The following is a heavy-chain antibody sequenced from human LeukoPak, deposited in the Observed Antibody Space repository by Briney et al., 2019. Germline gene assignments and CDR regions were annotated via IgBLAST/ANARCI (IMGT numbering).Heavy chain of an antibody. Sequence: GGSLRLSCAASGFTFSSYSMNWVRQAPGKGLEWVSYISSSSSTTYYADSVKGRFTISRDNAKNSLYLQMNSLRAEDTAVYYCASSGYTAMAPYYYYGMDVWGQGTTVTVSS. CDR1: GFTFSSYS. J-gene: IGHJ6*02. V-gene: IGHV3-48*04. CDR3: ASSGYTAMAPYYYYGMDV. D-gene: IGHD5-18*01. CDR2: ISSSSSTT.